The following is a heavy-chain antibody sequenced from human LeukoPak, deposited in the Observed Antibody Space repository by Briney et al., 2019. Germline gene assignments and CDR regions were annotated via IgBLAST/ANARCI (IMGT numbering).Heavy chain of an antibody. J-gene: IGHJ4*02. CDR1: GGTFSSYA. CDR3: ARERPAGPAAIL. Sequence: SVKVSCKASGGTFSSYAISWVRQAPGQGLEWMGGISHIFGTANYAQKFQGRVTITADESTSTAYMELSSLRSEDTAVYYCARERPAGPAAILWGQGTLVTVSS. V-gene: IGHV1-69*13. D-gene: IGHD2-2*01. CDR2: ISHIFGTA.